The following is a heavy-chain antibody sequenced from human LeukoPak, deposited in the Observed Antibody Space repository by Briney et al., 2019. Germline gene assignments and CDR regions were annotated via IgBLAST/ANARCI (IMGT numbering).Heavy chain of an antibody. CDR1: GYSSISYW. CDR2: IYPGDSDT. CDR3: ARRGVIDPEYFQH. J-gene: IGHJ1*01. Sequence: GEPLKISGKGSGYSSISYWIGWVGQMPGKGLNWMGIIYPGDSDTRYSPSFQGQVTISADKSISTAYLQWSSLKASDTAMYYCARRGVIDPEYFQHWGQGTLVTVSS. D-gene: IGHD3-3*01. V-gene: IGHV5-51*01.